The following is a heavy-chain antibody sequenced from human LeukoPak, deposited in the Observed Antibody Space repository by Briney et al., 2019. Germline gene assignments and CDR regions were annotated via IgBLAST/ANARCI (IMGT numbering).Heavy chain of an antibody. D-gene: IGHD3-22*01. V-gene: IGHV3-11*03. Sequence: PGGSLRLSCAASGFTFSDYYMSWIRQAPGKGLEWVSYISSSLTYTNYADSVKGRFTISRDDAKNSLYLQMNSLRAEVSAVYYCAILLGGMIVAAYWGQGTLVSVSS. CDR3: AILLGGMIVAAY. CDR2: ISSSLTYT. J-gene: IGHJ4*02. CDR1: GFTFSDYY.